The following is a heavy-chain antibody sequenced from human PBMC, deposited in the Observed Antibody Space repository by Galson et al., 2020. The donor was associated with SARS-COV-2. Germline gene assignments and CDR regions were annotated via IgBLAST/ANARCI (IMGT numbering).Heavy chain of an antibody. CDR1: GAPLSSGSYL. D-gene: IGHD3-16*01. V-gene: IGHV4-39*01. CDR3: ARRAQYDSTIT. Sequence: SETLSLTCTVSGAPLSSGSYLWSLIRQTPGKVLVWLGSLYHNGNTYYNPSLRSPVIKYLDASANEVSLVLLPVTAADTAIYYCARRAQYDSTITWGRGTLVFVST. CDR2: LYHNGNT. J-gene: IGHJ4*02.